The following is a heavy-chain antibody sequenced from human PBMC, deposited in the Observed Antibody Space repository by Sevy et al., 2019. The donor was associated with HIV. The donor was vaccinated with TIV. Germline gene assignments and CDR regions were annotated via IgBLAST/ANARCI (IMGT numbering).Heavy chain of an antibody. J-gene: IGHJ5*02. V-gene: IGHV1-69*13. D-gene: IGHD2-15*01. Sequence: ASVKVSCKASGGTFSSYAISWVRQAPGQGLEWMGGIIPIFGTANYAQKFQGRVTITADESTSTAYMELSSLRSEDTAVYYCARQRGLGYCSGGSCGWFYPWGQGTLVTVSS. CDR2: IIPIFGTA. CDR3: ARQRGLGYCSGGSCGWFYP. CDR1: GGTFSSYA.